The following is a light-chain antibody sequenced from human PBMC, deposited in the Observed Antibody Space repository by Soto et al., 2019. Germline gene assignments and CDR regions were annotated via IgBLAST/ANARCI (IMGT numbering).Light chain of an antibody. V-gene: IGLV2-14*01. CDR1: SSDVGGYNY. CDR3: SSYTSSSTGVYV. CDR2: DVS. Sequence: QSALTQPASVSGSPGQSITISCTGTSSDVGGYNYVSWYQQHPGKAPKLMIYDVSNRPSGVSNRFSGSKSGNTASLTISALQAEDEADYYCSSYTSSSTGVYVFGTGTKVTVL. J-gene: IGLJ1*01.